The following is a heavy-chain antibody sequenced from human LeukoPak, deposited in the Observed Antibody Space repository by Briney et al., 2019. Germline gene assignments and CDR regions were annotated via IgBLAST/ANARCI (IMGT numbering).Heavy chain of an antibody. V-gene: IGHV3-53*05. CDR3: MDTAVG. Sequence: GGSLRLSCAASGIDVSRYYMTWVRQPPGKGLEWVSVIYSDGSTYYADSVKGRFTISRDNSKNTVYLQMNRLRVEDTAVYSCMDTAVGWGQGTLVTVSS. J-gene: IGHJ4*02. CDR1: GIDVSRYY. D-gene: IGHD5-18*01. CDR2: IYSDGST.